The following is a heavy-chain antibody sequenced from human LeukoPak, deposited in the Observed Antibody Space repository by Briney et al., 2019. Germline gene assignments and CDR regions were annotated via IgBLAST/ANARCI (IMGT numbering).Heavy chain of an antibody. V-gene: IGHV3-30-3*01. CDR2: ISYDGSNK. CDR1: GFTFSSYA. D-gene: IGHD2-2*01. CDR3: AREGWVVVPAAIRKGVTKYMDV. Sequence: QPGRSLRLSCAASGFTFSSYAMHWVRQAPGKGLEWVAVISYDGSNKYYADSVKGRFTISRDNSKNTLYLQMNSLRAEDTAVYYCAREGWVVVPAAIRKGVTKYMDVWGKGTTVTVSS. J-gene: IGHJ6*03.